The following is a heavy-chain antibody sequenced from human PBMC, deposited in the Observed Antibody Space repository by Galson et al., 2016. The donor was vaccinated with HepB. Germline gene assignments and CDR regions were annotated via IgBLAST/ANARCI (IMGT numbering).Heavy chain of an antibody. CDR1: GASNIMNKYF. J-gene: IGHJ4*02. D-gene: IGHD1-20*01. V-gene: IGHV4-39*02. CDR3: ARPISGTSLSDFDY. CDR2: MFSTGSS. Sequence: SETLSLTCSVSGASNIMNKYFWGWIRQPPGKGLEWIGSMFSTGSSYFNLSLKSRVSMSIDTSTNRLSLKLRSVIAADTAFYYCARPISGTSLSDFDYWGQGILVTVSS.